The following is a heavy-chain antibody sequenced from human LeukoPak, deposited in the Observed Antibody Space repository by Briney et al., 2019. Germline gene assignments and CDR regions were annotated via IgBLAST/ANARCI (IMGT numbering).Heavy chain of an antibody. CDR2: IYGGGST. CDR1: GFTVSSNY. D-gene: IGHD2-15*01. V-gene: IGHV3-53*01. CDR3: ARSDCSGGSCYFDY. Sequence: PGGSLRLSCAASGFTVSSNYMSLVRQAPGTGLARVSVIYGGGSTYYADSVKGRFTISRDNSKNTLYLQMNSLRAEDTAVYYCARSDCSGGSCYFDYWGQGTLVTVSS. J-gene: IGHJ4*02.